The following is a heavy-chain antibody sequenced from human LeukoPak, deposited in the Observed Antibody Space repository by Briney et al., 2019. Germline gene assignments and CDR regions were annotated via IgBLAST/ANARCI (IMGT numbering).Heavy chain of an antibody. D-gene: IGHD3-9*01. CDR3: ASTQPRLYYDILTGYYPDAFDI. CDR1: GGSISSYY. Sequence: PSETLSLTCTVSGGSISSYYWSWLRQPPGKGLEWIGYIYYSGSTNYNPSLKSRVTISVDTSKNQFSLKLSSVAAADTAVYYCASTQPRLYYDILTGYYPDAFDIWGQGTMVTVSS. CDR2: IYYSGST. V-gene: IGHV4-59*01. J-gene: IGHJ3*02.